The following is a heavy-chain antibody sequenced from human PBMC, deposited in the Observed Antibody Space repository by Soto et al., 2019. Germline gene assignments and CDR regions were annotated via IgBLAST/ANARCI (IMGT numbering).Heavy chain of an antibody. CDR1: GLSVTANY. D-gene: IGHD5-18*01. CDR2: IYRGGGT. CDR3: ARRDDSETFDI. J-gene: IGHJ3*02. V-gene: IGHV3-53*01. Sequence: EVQLVESGGGLIQPGGSLRLICAASGLSVTANYMTWVRQAPGKGLEWLAIIYRGGGTYYAAYSKGRAIITRDESRNMVFLQMNSLTAEDAGVYYCARRDDSETFDIWGRGTAVNVSS.